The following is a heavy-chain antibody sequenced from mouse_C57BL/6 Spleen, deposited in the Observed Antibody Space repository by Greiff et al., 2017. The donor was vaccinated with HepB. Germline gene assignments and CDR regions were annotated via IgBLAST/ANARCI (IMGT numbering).Heavy chain of an antibody. D-gene: IGHD1-1*02. V-gene: IGHV14-1*01. CDR2: IDPEDGDT. Sequence: VQLQQSGAELVRPGASVKLSCTASGFNIKDYYMHWVKQRPEQGLEWIGRIDPEDGDTEYAPKFQGKATMTADTSSNTADLQLSSLTSEDTAVYYCTTTGSNWYFDVWGTGTTVTVSA. J-gene: IGHJ1*03. CDR3: TTTGSNWYFDV. CDR1: GFNIKDYY.